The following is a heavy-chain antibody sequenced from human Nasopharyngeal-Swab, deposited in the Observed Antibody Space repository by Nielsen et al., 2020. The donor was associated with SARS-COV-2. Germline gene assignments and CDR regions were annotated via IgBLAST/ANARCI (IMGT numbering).Heavy chain of an antibody. Sequence: SETLSLTCAISGDSVSSNSAAWKWIRQSPSRGLEWLGRTYYRSKWYNDYAVSVKSRITINPDTSKNQFSLQLNSVAPEDTAVYYCASSGDYYGMDVWGQGTTVTVSS. J-gene: IGHJ6*02. CDR2: TYYRSKWYN. CDR3: ASSGDYYGMDV. CDR1: GDSVSSNSAA. D-gene: IGHD7-27*01. V-gene: IGHV6-1*01.